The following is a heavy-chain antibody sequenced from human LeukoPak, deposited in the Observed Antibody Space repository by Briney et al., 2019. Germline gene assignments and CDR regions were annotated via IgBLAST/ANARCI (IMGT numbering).Heavy chain of an antibody. CDR1: GFSFSSHG. CDR2: ISYDGSDK. J-gene: IGHJ3*02. Sequence: PGRSLRLSCAASGFSFSSHGMHWVRQAPGKGLEWVALISYDGSDKYYADSVKGRFTISRDNSKNTLYLQMNSLRAEDTAVYYCARVLRDYDSRAYDAFDIWGQGTMVTVSS. D-gene: IGHD3-22*01. V-gene: IGHV3-30*03. CDR3: ARVLRDYDSRAYDAFDI.